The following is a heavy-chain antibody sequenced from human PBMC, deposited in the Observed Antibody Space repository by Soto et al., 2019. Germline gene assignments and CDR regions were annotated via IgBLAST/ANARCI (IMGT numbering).Heavy chain of an antibody. J-gene: IGHJ5*02. CDR2: IYYSGST. Sequence: PSETLSLTCTVSGGSISSSTHYWAWTRQPPGKGLEWIGSIYYSGSTYYNPSLKSRVTIAVDTSKNQFSLKLSSVTAADTAVYYCARARYCGSSNCYSGGLNWFDPWGQGTLVTVSS. V-gene: IGHV4-39*01. CDR3: ARARYCGSSNCYSGGLNWFDP. CDR1: GGSISSSTHY. D-gene: IGHD2-2*02.